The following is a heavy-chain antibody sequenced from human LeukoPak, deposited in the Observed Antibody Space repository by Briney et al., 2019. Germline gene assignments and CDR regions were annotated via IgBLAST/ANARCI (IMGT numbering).Heavy chain of an antibody. CDR1: GGTFSSDA. J-gene: IGHJ5*02. CDR3: AMYQGITGTRKFDP. V-gene: IGHV1-18*01. D-gene: IGHD1-7*01. Sequence: ASVKVSCKDSGGTFSSDAISWVRQAPGQGLEWMGWISAYNGNTNYAQKLQGRVTMTTDTSTSTAYMELRSLRSDDTAVYYCAMYQGITGTRKFDPWGQGTLVTVSS. CDR2: ISAYNGNT.